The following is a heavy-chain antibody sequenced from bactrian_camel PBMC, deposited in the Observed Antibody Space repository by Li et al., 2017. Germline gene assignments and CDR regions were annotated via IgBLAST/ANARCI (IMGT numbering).Heavy chain of an antibody. CDR1: GFTFSNYD. D-gene: IGHD6*01. J-gene: IGHJ6*01. CDR3: ATLGYRGENYGGSWTDGGFGY. V-gene: IGHV3S40*01. CDR2: IGARGYGE. Sequence: VQLVESGGGLVQPGGSLRLSCAASGFTFSNYDMHWVRQAPGKGLEWVSCIGARGYGEYYADSVKGRFTVSRDNAKNTVYLQMNSLKPEDTALYFCATLGYRGENYGGSWTDGGFGYWGQGTQVTVS.